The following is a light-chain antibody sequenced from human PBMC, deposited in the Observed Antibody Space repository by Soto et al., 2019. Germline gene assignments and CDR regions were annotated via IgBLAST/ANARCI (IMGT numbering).Light chain of an antibody. J-gene: IGKJ5*01. V-gene: IGKV3-20*01. CDR3: QQYDGSPLT. CDR2: GAS. CDR1: QSLSINS. Sequence: EIVLTQSPGTLSLSPGERATLSCRASQSLSINSLAWYQQKPGQSPRLLVYGASTRDTGIPDRFRGSGSGTDFALTISSLEPEDFAMYYCQQYDGSPLTFGQGTRLEIK.